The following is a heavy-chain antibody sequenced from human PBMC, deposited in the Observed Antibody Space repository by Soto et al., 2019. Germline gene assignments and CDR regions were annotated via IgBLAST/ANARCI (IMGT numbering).Heavy chain of an antibody. CDR2: INPNSGGT. D-gene: IGHD4-17*01. CDR3: ARGLYGDYYYYNRMDV. CDR1: GSTFTGYY. J-gene: IGHJ6*02. Sequence: ASVKVSCKASGSTFTGYYMHWVRQAPGQGLEWMGWINPNSGGTNYAQKFQGSVTMTRDTSISTAYMELSRLRSDDTAVYYCARGLYGDYYYYNRMDVWRQGTTCTVCS. V-gene: IGHV1-2*02.